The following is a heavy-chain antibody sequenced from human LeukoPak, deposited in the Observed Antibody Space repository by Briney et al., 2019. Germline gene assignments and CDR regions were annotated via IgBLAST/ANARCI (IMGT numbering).Heavy chain of an antibody. CDR2: ISASGGST. CDR3: AKDGYSYGRDAFDI. J-gene: IGHJ3*02. Sequence: GGSLRLSCAASGFTFSSSAMSWVRQVPGKGLEWVSGISASGGSTYYADSVRGRFTISRDNSKNTLYVQMNSLRAEDTAVYYCAKDGYSYGRDAFDIWGQGTMVTVSS. V-gene: IGHV3-23*01. D-gene: IGHD5-18*01. CDR1: GFTFSSSA.